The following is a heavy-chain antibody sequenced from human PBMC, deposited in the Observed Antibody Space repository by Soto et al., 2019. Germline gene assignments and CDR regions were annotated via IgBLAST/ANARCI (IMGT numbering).Heavy chain of an antibody. D-gene: IGHD6-13*01. J-gene: IGHJ5*02. V-gene: IGHV1-2*02. Sequence: QVQLVQSGAEVKKPGASVKVSCKASGYIFTEYHIHWVRQAPGQGLEFMGWINTNNGGAGSAQQFQGRVTGTRDTSNNTVYLELSNLRSDDTAVYFCAKERGSNSLHPSYTWFDTWGQGTLITVSS. CDR3: AKERGSNSLHPSYTWFDT. CDR1: GYIFTEYH. CDR2: INTNNGGA.